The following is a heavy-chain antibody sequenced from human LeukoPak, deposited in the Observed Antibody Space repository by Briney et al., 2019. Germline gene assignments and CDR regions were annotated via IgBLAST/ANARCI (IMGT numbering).Heavy chain of an antibody. CDR2: IYSGGST. J-gene: IGHJ6*03. CDR1: GFTVSSNY. V-gene: IGHV3-66*01. CDR3: ARVWNSELYYYYMDV. D-gene: IGHD1-7*01. Sequence: GGSLRLSCAASGFTVSSNYMSWVRQAPGKGLEWVSVIYSGGSTYYADSVKGRFTISRDNSKNTLYLQMNSLRAEDTAVYYCARVWNSELYYYYMDVWGKGTTVTVSS.